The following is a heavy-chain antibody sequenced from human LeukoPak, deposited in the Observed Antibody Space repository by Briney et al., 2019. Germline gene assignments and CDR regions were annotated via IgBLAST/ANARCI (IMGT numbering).Heavy chain of an antibody. CDR3: AREGNTGMVTFDY. D-gene: IGHD5-18*01. V-gene: IGHV3-23*01. Sequence: PGGSLRLSCAASGFTFTNYAMSWVRQAPGKGLEWVSAISVSGTNTYYVDSVKGRFTISRDNSKNTLYLQMNSLRAEDTAVYYCAREGNTGMVTFDYWGQGTLVTVSS. CDR2: ISVSGTNT. CDR1: GFTFTNYA. J-gene: IGHJ4*02.